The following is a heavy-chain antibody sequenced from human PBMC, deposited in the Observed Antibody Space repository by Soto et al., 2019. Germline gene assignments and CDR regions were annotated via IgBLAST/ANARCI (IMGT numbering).Heavy chain of an antibody. CDR3: GKIKYHLRGLFYCGMDV. CDR1: GDSLGNYY. V-gene: IGHV4-59*05. J-gene: IGHJ6*02. Sequence: PSETLSLTCTVSGDSLGNYYWFWIRQPVGKGLEWIGRVSSSGSTYYNPSLKSRVTVSVDTSKTQFSLKLTSVTAADTAVYYCGKIKYHLRGLFYCGMDVWGQGTTVTVSS. CDR2: VSSSGST. D-gene: IGHD2-2*01.